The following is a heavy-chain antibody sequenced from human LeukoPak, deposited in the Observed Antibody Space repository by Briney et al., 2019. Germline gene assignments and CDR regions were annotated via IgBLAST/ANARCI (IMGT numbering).Heavy chain of an antibody. Sequence: GGSLRLSCAASGFSLRNYWMGWVRQAPGKGLEWVANTKPDGSAEYYADSVRGRFTASRDNAKNSLYLQMNSLRAEDTAVYYCARGRAAFSYMDVWGKGTTVTVSS. CDR1: GFSLRNYW. J-gene: IGHJ6*03. D-gene: IGHD6-25*01. CDR2: TKPDGSAE. V-gene: IGHV3-7*01. CDR3: ARGRAAFSYMDV.